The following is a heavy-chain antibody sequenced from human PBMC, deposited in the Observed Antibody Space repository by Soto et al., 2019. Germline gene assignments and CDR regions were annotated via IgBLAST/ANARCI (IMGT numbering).Heavy chain of an antibody. D-gene: IGHD5-12*01. V-gene: IGHV3-73*02. J-gene: IGHJ4*02. CDR3: TRHGGYHNETSDF. CDR2: IRSKRHSYAT. Sequence: EVYLVESGGGLVQPGGPRNSPVEASGLTLSGSPCHGSGRASGKGWEGVGRIRSKRHSYATAYAASVKGRFTISRDDSKNTAYLQMNSLKTEDTALYYCTRHGGYHNETSDFWGQGTLVTVSS. CDR1: GLTLSGSP.